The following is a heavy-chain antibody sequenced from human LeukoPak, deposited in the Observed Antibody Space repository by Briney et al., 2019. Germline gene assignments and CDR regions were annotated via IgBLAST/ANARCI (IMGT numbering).Heavy chain of an antibody. V-gene: IGHV3-72*01. CDR3: TRHYFSD. CDR2: TSNKADSYTT. CDR1: GFTFSTYS. D-gene: IGHD2-15*01. J-gene: IGHJ4*02. Sequence: GGSLRLSCAASGFTFSTYSMNWVRQAPGKGLEWIGRTSNKADSYTTYYAASVRGRFSISRDDSKNLLYLQMNSLKAEDTAVYCCTRHYFSDWGQGTLVTVSS.